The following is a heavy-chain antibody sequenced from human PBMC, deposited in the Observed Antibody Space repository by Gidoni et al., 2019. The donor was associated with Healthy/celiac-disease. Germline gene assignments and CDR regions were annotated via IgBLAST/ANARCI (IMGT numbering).Heavy chain of an antibody. CDR2: ISFDGTQR. Sequence: VQLVESGGGVVQPGRSLRLSCAASGFNFSNHGIHCVRQSPGKGLEWVAVISFDGTQRYYGDAVKGRFTISRDNSKNTLYLQMNSLRVEDTAIYYCAKDGGGGVVVTLDYWGQGALVTVSS. D-gene: IGHD2-15*01. J-gene: IGHJ4*02. V-gene: IGHV3-30*18. CDR3: AKDGGGGVVVTLDY. CDR1: GFNFSNHG.